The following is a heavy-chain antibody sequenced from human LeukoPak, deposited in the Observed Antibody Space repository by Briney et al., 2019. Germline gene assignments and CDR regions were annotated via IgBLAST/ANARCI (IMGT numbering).Heavy chain of an antibody. D-gene: IGHD6-13*01. CDR3: ARDLEYSSSRSPSGG. CDR1: GGSISSSNW. J-gene: IGHJ4*02. CDR2: IYHSGST. Sequence: PSETLSLTCSVSGGSISSSNWWSWVRQPPGKGLEWIGEIYHSGSTNYNPSLKSRVTISVDKSKNQFSLKLSSVTAADTAVYYCARDLEYSSSRSPSGGWGQGTLVTVSS. V-gene: IGHV4-4*02.